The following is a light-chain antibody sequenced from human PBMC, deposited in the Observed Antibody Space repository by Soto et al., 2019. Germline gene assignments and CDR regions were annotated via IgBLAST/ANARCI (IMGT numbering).Light chain of an antibody. CDR3: AAWDASLNGVL. V-gene: IGLV1-44*01. CDR1: SSNIGSNT. J-gene: IGLJ2*01. Sequence: QSVLTQPPSASGTPGQRVTISCSGSSSNIGSNTVNWYQQLPGTAPNFLIYKNNQRPSGVPDRFSGSKSGTSASLAISGLQSEDEADYYCAAWDASLNGVLFGGGTKLTVL. CDR2: KNN.